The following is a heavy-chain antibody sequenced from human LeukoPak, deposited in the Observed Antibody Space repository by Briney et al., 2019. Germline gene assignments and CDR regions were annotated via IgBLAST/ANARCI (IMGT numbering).Heavy chain of an antibody. CDR2: IIPIFGTA. D-gene: IGHD3-3*01. Sequence: SVKVSCKASGGTFSSYATSWVRQAPGQGLEWMGGIIPIFGTANYAQKFQGRVTITADESTSTAYMELSSLRSEDTAVYYCASAPITIFGVAIPASYYFDYWGQGTLVTVSS. CDR1: GGTFSSYA. J-gene: IGHJ4*02. CDR3: ASAPITIFGVAIPASYYFDY. V-gene: IGHV1-69*13.